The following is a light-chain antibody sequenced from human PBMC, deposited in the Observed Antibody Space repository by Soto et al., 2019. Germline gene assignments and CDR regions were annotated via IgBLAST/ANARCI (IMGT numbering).Light chain of an antibody. J-gene: IGKJ1*01. CDR1: QGITNY. CDR3: QKYNSAPWT. Sequence: DIQMTQSPSSLSASVGDRVTITCRASQGITNYLAWYQQKAGKVPKLLIYAASTLQSGVPSRFSGRGSGTDFPLTSSSLQPEDVATYYCQKYNSAPWTFGQGTKVEVK. CDR2: AAS. V-gene: IGKV1-27*01.